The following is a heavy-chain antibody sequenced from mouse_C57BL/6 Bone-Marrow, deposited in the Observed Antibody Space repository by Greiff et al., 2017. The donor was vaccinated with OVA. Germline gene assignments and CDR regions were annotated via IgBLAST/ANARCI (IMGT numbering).Heavy chain of an antibody. V-gene: IGHV5-4*01. CDR2: ISDGGSYT. D-gene: IGHD2-5*01. CDR1: GFTFSSYA. J-gene: IGHJ4*01. CDR3: ASLLYSNFYYYAMDY. Sequence: EVQLVESGGGLVKPGGSLKLSCAASGFTFSSYAMSWVRQTPEKRLEWVATISDGGSYTYYPDNVKGRFTISRDNAKNNLYLQMSHLKSEDTAMYYCASLLYSNFYYYAMDYWGQGTSVTVSS.